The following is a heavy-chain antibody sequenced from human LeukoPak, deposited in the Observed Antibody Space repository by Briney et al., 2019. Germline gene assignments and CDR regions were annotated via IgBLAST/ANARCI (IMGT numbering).Heavy chain of an antibody. J-gene: IGHJ4*02. V-gene: IGHV1-69-2*01. Sequence: GASVKISCKASGYTFTDYYMHWVQQAPGKGLEWMGRVDPEDGETIYAEKFQGRVTITADTSTDAAYMELSSLRSEDTAVYYCAAMVYAAEYYFDYWGQGTLVTVSS. D-gene: IGHD2-8*01. CDR2: VDPEDGET. CDR3: AAMVYAAEYYFDY. CDR1: GYTFTDYY.